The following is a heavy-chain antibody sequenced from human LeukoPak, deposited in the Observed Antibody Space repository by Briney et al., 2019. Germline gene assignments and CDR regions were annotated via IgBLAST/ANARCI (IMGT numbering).Heavy chain of an antibody. CDR1: VYTLLELF. J-gene: IGHJ4*02. CDR2: FDPEDGET. V-gene: IGHV1-24*01. Sequence: ASVKVSCQVSVYTLLELFMHWVRPAPGRGVEWVGGFDPEDGETIYAQKFQGRVTMTEDTSTDTAYMELSSLRSEDTAVYYRATISGFGELFPFDYWGQGTLVTVSS. D-gene: IGHD3-10*01. CDR3: ATISGFGELFPFDY.